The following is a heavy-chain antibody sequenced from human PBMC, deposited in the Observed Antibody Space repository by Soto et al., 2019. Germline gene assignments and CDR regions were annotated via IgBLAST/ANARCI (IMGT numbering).Heavy chain of an antibody. CDR2: ISSSGSTI. J-gene: IGHJ6*02. D-gene: IGHD3-16*01. Sequence: PGGSLRLSCAASGFTFSSYEMNWVRQAPGKGLEWVSYISSSGSTIYYADSVKGRFTISRDNAKNSLYLQMNSLRAEDTAVYYCARDLGDYEHYYYGMDVWGQGTTVTVSS. CDR1: GFTFSSYE. CDR3: ARDLGDYEHYYYGMDV. V-gene: IGHV3-48*03.